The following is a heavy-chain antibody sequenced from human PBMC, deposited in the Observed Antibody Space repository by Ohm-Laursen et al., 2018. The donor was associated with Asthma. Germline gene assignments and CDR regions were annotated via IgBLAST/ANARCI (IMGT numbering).Heavy chain of an antibody. Sequence: SLRLSCAASGLTFSSYSMNWVRQAPGKGLEWVSSISSSSSYIYYADSVKGRFTISRDNAKNSLYLQMNSLRPDDTAFYYCTKGRLSIVGTNFDYWGQGTQVTVSS. CDR2: ISSSSSYI. V-gene: IGHV3-21*04. J-gene: IGHJ4*02. CDR1: GLTFSSYS. D-gene: IGHD5-12*01. CDR3: TKGRLSIVGTNFDY.